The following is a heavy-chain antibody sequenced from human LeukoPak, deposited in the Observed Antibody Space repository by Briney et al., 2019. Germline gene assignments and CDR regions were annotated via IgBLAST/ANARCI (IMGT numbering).Heavy chain of an antibody. J-gene: IGHJ6*02. CDR3: ARVGGTNYYYYGMDV. D-gene: IGHD1-1*01. CDR2: IYDSGST. Sequence: PSETLSLTCTVSGGSISSYYWSWLRQPPGKGLEWIGYIYDSGSTNYNPSLKSRVTILVDTSKNQFSLKLSSVTAADTAVYYCARVGGTNYYYYGMDVWGQGTTVTVSS. CDR1: GGSISSYY. V-gene: IGHV4-59*01.